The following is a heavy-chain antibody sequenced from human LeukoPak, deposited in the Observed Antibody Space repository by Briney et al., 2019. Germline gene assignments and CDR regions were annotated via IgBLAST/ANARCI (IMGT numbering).Heavy chain of an antibody. V-gene: IGHV5-51*01. D-gene: IGHD5-24*01. Sequence: LEWMGMIYPGVSHTRSRPSFQGQVTISADKSISTTYLQWSSLKASDTAMYYCVRGDQNYWGQGTLVTVSS. J-gene: IGHJ4*02. CDR2: IYPGVSHT. CDR3: VRGDQNY.